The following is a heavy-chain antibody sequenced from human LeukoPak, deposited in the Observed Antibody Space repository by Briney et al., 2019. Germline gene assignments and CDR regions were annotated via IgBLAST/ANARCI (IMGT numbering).Heavy chain of an antibody. CDR3: ARAQAYYGKTGPPEYFQH. CDR2: IYYSGSA. J-gene: IGHJ1*01. D-gene: IGHD3-10*01. Sequence: PSETLSLTCTVSGGSISSGDYYWSWIRQPPGKGLEWIGYIYYSGSAYYNPSLKSRVTTSVDTSKNQFSLKLSSVTAADTAVYYCARAQAYYGKTGPPEYFQHWGQGTLVTVSS. CDR1: GGSISSGDYY. V-gene: IGHV4-30-4*08.